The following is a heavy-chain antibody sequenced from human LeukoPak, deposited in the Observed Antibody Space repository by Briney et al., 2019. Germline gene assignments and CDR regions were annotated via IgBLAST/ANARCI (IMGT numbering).Heavy chain of an antibody. CDR3: VRTDGYYDTSGSFGY. J-gene: IGHJ4*02. V-gene: IGHV3-48*01. D-gene: IGHD3-22*01. Sequence: PGGSLRLSCAASGFTFSSYSMNWVRQAPGKGLEWVSYISSSSSTIYYADSVKGRFTISRDNAKNSLYLQMNSLRAEDTAVYYCVRTDGYYDTSGSFGYWGQGTVVTVSS. CDR2: ISSSSSTI. CDR1: GFTFSSYS.